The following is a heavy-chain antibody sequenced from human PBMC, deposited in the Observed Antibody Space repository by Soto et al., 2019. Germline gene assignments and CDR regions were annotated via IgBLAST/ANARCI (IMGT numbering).Heavy chain of an antibody. CDR2: IRSKAYGGTT. CDR1: GFTFGDYA. V-gene: IGHV3-49*04. Sequence: GSLRLSCTASGFTFGDYAMSWVRRAPGKGLEWVGFIRSKAYGGTTEYAASVKGRFTISRDDSKSIAYLQMNSLKTEDTAVYYCTRDLPTPYYDFWSGYYGYYGMDVWGQGTTVTVSS. CDR3: TRDLPTPYYDFWSGYYGYYGMDV. J-gene: IGHJ6*02. D-gene: IGHD3-3*01.